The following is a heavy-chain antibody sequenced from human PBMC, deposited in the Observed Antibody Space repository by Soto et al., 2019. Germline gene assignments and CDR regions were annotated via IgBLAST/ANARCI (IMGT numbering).Heavy chain of an antibody. CDR2: IDPSDSYV. CDR3: TRRASSSFYHFDF. V-gene: IGHV5-10-1*01. Sequence: GESLKISFQASGYSFTAYWITWVRQMPGKGLEWMATIDPSDSYVDYSPSFRGHVTFSVDRSITTVYLQWNSLKASDSAMYFCTRRASSSFYHFDFWGQGALVTVSS. CDR1: GYSFTAYW. D-gene: IGHD2-2*01. J-gene: IGHJ4*02.